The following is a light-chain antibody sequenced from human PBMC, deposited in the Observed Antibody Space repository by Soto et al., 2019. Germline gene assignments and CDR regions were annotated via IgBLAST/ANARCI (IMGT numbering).Light chain of an antibody. V-gene: IGLV1-40*01. CDR1: SSNIGAGYD. J-gene: IGLJ1*01. Sequence: QSVPTQPPSVSGAPGQRVTISCTGSSSNIGAGYDVHWYQQVPGAAPKLLIYGNTNRPSGVPDRFSGSKSGTSASLAITGLQAEDEADYYCQSYDSSLIYVFGTGTKVTVL. CDR3: QSYDSSLIYV. CDR2: GNT.